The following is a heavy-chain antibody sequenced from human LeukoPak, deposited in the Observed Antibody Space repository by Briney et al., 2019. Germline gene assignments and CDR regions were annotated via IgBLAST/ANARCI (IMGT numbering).Heavy chain of an antibody. V-gene: IGHV3-30-3*01. Sequence: GRSLRLSCAASGFTFSSYAMHWVRQAPGKGLEWVAVISHDGSNTYYADSVKGRFTISRENSRNTLYLQMNSLRAEDTAVYFCARPQLGAHYFDHWGQGTLVTVSS. J-gene: IGHJ4*02. D-gene: IGHD6-13*01. CDR2: ISHDGSNT. CDR3: ARPQLGAHYFDH. CDR1: GFTFSSYA.